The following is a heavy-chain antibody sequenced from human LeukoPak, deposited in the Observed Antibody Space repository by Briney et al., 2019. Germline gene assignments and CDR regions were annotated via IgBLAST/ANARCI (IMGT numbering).Heavy chain of an antibody. CDR1: GFTFSSYA. Sequence: GRSLRLSCAASGFTFSSYAMHWVRQAPGKGMEWVAVISYDGSNKYYADSVKGRFTISRDNSKNTLYLQMNSLRAEDTAVYFCARDLYCGGYCYYFDYWRQGTLVTVSS. CDR3: ARDLYCGGYCYYFDY. V-gene: IGHV3-30-3*01. CDR2: ISYDGSNK. J-gene: IGHJ4*02. D-gene: IGHD2-21*02.